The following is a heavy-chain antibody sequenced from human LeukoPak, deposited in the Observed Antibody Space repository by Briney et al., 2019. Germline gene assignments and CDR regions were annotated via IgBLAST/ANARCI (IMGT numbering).Heavy chain of an antibody. V-gene: IGHV1-8*01. CDR1: VYTFTTYD. J-gene: IGHJ4*02. CDR2: MNPNSGNT. D-gene: IGHD5-18*01. Sequence: ASVKVSCKASVYTFTTYDINWVRQAPGQGLEWLGWMNPNSGNTGYAQKFQGRVTLTRDTSISTVSMEMSSLRSEDTAVYYCARGLGRTAMITRGGVRFDYWGQGTLVSVSS. CDR3: ARGLGRTAMITRGGVRFDY.